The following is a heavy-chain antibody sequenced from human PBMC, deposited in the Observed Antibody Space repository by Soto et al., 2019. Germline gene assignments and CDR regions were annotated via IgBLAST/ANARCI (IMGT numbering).Heavy chain of an antibody. CDR3: AGDPYYYGSAF. CDR2: ISGDSTST. Sequence: GGSLRLSCAASGFRFGDHYMTWIRQAPGRGLEWVSKISGDSTSTYYADSVKGRFTVSRDNAKNSVYLQMTSLRTEDTAVYYCAGDPYYYGSAFWGQGPQVTVSS. J-gene: IGHJ4*02. CDR1: GFRFGDHY. V-gene: IGHV3-11*01. D-gene: IGHD3-10*01.